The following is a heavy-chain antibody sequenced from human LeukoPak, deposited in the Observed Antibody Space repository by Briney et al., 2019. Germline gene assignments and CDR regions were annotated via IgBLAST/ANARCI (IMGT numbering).Heavy chain of an antibody. CDR1: GGTFSSYA. V-gene: IGHV1-69*13. J-gene: IGHJ4*02. Sequence: SVKVSCKASGGTFSSYAISWVRQAPGQGLEWMGGIIPIFGTANYAQKFQGRVTITADESTSTAYMELSSLRSEDTAVYYCARAYDFWSGQYGYWGQGTLVTVSS. D-gene: IGHD3-3*01. CDR3: ARAYDFWSGQYGY. CDR2: IIPIFGTA.